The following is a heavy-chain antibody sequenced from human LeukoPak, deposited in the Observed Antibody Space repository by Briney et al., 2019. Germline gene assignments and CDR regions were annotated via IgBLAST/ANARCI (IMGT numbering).Heavy chain of an antibody. D-gene: IGHD1-7*01. CDR1: GFIFSSYS. V-gene: IGHV3-48*04. J-gene: IGHJ6*03. CDR2: ISSSSTTI. CDR3: ARNRFPITGNTNNYYYMDV. Sequence: PGGSLRLSCAASGFIFSSYSMNWVRQAPGKGLEWLSYISSSSTTIYYADSVKGRFTISRDNAKNSLYLQMNSLKAEDTAVYYCARNRFPITGNTNNYYYMDVWGKGTTVTVSS.